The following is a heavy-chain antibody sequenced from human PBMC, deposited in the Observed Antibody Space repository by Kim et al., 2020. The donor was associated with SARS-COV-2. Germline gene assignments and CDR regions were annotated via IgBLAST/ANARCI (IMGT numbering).Heavy chain of an antibody. CDR2: INHSGST. V-gene: IGHV4-34*01. D-gene: IGHD6-13*01. J-gene: IGHJ5*02. CDR1: GGSFSGYY. Sequence: SETLSLTCAVYGGSFSGYYWSWIRQPPGKGLEWIGEINHSGSTNYNPSLKSRVTISVDTSKNQFSLKLSSVTAADTAVYYCARGRGAAAAPFRWFDPWGQGTLVTVSS. CDR3: ARGRGAAAAPFRWFDP.